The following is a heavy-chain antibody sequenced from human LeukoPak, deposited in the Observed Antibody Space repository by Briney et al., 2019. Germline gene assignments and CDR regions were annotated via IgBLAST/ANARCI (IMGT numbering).Heavy chain of an antibody. J-gene: IGHJ6*03. Sequence: GGSLRLSCAPSGFTFSSYGMHWVRQAPGKGLEWVAVIWYDGSNKYYADSVKGRFTISRDNSKNTLYLQMNSLRAEDTAVYYCARGHSSSWYYYYYYMDVWGKGTTVTVSS. D-gene: IGHD6-13*01. CDR1: GFTFSSYG. V-gene: IGHV3-33*01. CDR2: IWYDGSNK. CDR3: ARGHSSSWYYYYYYMDV.